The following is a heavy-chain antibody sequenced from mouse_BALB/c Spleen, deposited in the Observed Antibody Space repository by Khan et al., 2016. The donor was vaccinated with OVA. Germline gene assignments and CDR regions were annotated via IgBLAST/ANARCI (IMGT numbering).Heavy chain of an antibody. V-gene: IGHV1S136*01. J-gene: IGHJ3*01. Sequence: VPLLPSGPALVKPGASVKMSCKASGYTFTSYVMHWVKQKPGQGPQWIGYINPYNDGSKYNEKFKGKATLTSDKSSSKAYMQLSTLTSEDYAVNYGARGDGSWFAYWGQGTLVTVSA. CDR3: ARGDGSWFAY. D-gene: IGHD2-3*01. CDR2: INPYNDGS. CDR1: GYTFTSYV.